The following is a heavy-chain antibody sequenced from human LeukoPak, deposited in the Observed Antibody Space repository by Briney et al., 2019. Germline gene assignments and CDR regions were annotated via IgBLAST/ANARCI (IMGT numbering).Heavy chain of an antibody. CDR1: GFTFSNYW. CDR2: IKQDGSEK. D-gene: IGHD2-15*01. J-gene: IGHJ4*02. V-gene: IGHV3-7*01. CDR3: ARARYCSGTSCYFGY. Sequence: GGSLRLSCAASGFTFSNYWMSWVRQAPGKGLEWVANIKQDGSEKYYVDSVKGRFAISRDNAKNSLYLQMNSLRAEDLAVYYCARARYCSGTSCYFGYWGQGTLVTVSS.